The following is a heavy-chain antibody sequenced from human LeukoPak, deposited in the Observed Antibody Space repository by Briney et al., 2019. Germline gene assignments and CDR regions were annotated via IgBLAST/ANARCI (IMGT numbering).Heavy chain of an antibody. CDR1: GGSFSGYY. J-gene: IGHJ4*02. CDR3: ARGSSGVRGVYSPRPLGY. D-gene: IGHD3-10*01. V-gene: IGHV4-34*01. Sequence: SETLSLTCAVYGGSFSGYYWSWIRQPPGKGLEWIGEINHSGSTNYNPSLKSRITISVDTSKNQFSLKLSSVPAADTAAYYCARGSSGVRGVYSPRPLGYWGQGTLVTVSS. CDR2: INHSGST.